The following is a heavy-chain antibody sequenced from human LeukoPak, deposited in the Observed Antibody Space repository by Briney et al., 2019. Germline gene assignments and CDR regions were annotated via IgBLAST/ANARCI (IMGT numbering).Heavy chain of an antibody. CDR1: GFTSSDYY. CDR3: VRGGPYGDYDAY. CDR2: ISSDSTYT. Sequence: WGSLRLSCAVSGFTSSDYYMSWVRQAPGKEMECVSYISSDSTYTNYADSVRGRFTISRDNAKNSLYLQMNSLRAEDTAVYYCVRGGPYGDYDAYWGQGTLVTVSS. D-gene: IGHD4-17*01. V-gene: IGHV3-11*06. J-gene: IGHJ4*02.